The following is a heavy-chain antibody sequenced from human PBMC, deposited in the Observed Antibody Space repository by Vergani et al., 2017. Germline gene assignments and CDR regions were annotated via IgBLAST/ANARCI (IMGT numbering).Heavy chain of an antibody. CDR3: ARVLLWFGELFY. CDR2: ISYDGSNK. V-gene: IGHV3-30*04. D-gene: IGHD3-10*01. Sequence: QVQLVESGGGVVQPGRSLRLSCAASGFTFSSYALHWVRQAQGKGLEWVAVISYDGSNKYYADSVKGRFTISRDNSKNTLYLQMNSLRAEDTAVYYCARVLLWFGELFYWGQGTLVTVSS. J-gene: IGHJ4*02. CDR1: GFTFSSYA.